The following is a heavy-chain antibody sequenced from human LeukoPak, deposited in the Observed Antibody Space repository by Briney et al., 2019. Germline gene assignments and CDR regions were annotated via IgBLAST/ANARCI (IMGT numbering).Heavy chain of an antibody. J-gene: IGHJ3*02. CDR3: ARVGYYYDSSGYRHDAFDI. CDR1: GFTFSSYW. V-gene: IGHV3-30-3*01. D-gene: IGHD3-22*01. Sequence: GGSLRLSRTASGFTFSSYWMSWVRQAPGKGLEWVAVISYDGSNKYYADSVKGRFTISRDNSKNTLYLQMNSLRAEDTAVYYCARVGYYYDSSGYRHDAFDIWGQGTMVTVSS. CDR2: ISYDGSNK.